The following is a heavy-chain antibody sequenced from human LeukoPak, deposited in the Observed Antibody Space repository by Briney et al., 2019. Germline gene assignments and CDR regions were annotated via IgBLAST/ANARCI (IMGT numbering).Heavy chain of an antibody. CDR1: GFTFSSYW. CDR3: ARDGSNWNYDGAPFPDY. D-gene: IGHD1-7*01. V-gene: IGHV3-7*01. Sequence: GGSLRLSCAASGFTFSSYWMTWVRQAPGKGLEWVANIREDGSEKYYVDSVKGRFTISRDNAKNSLYLQVNSLRAEDTAVYYCARDGSNWNYDGAPFPDYWGQGTLVTVSS. J-gene: IGHJ4*02. CDR2: IREDGSEK.